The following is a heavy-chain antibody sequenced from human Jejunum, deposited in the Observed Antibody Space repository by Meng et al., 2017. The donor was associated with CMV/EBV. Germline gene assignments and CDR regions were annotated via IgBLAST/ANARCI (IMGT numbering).Heavy chain of an antibody. V-gene: IGHV1-69*01. Sequence: YVIRWVRQAPGQGLEWLGGIIPAFHTPIYAQSFQGRVTITADESTSTAYMEVRSLSSEDTAVYYCAREFRFDDHDSPSQAQAYYFDYWGQGTLVTVSS. D-gene: IGHD3-16*01. CDR2: IIPAFHTP. CDR1: YV. J-gene: IGHJ4*02. CDR3: AREFRFDDHDSPSQAQAYYFDY.